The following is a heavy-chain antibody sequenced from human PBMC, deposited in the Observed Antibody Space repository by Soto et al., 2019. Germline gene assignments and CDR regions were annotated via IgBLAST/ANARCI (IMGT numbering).Heavy chain of an antibody. D-gene: IGHD4-17*01. CDR2: IYYSGST. Sequence: SETLSLTCTVSGGSISSYYWSWIRQPPGKGLEWIGYIYYSGSTNYNPSLKSRVTISVDTSKNQFSLKLSSVTAADTAVYYCASSVGDRDFDYWGQGTLVTVSS. CDR3: ASSVGDRDFDY. J-gene: IGHJ4*02. CDR1: GGSISSYY. V-gene: IGHV4-59*01.